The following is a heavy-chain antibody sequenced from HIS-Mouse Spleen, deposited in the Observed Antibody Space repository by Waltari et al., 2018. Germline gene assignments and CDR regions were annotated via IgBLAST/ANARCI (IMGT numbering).Heavy chain of an antibody. Sequence: EGQLVKTGGGLIKPGGSRRRSCAASGCTVSSTYMSWVRQSLGKGLEWVSVIYRGGSTSYADSVKGRFTISRDNSKNTLYLQMNSLRAEDTAVYYCARHYYYGSGSYYFDYWGQGTLVTVSS. CDR1: GCTVSSTY. CDR3: ARHYYYGSGSYYFDY. D-gene: IGHD3-10*01. CDR2: IYRGGST. J-gene: IGHJ4*02. V-gene: IGHV3-53*02.